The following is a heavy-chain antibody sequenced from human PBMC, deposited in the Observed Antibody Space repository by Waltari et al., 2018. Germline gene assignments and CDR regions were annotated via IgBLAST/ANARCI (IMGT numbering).Heavy chain of an antibody. CDR3: VRADSSGWDFDD. D-gene: IGHD6-19*01. CDR2: ISSTPGGR. CDR1: GFSFSTHS. V-gene: IGHV3-48*02. J-gene: IGHJ4*02. Sequence: EVQLVASGGGFVQSGGSLRLSCAASGFSFSTHSMTWVRQVPGKGLEWLEYISSTPGGRYYAGSVKGRFTISRDSAQTSLYLQLDSLRDEATAVYYCVRADSSGWDFDDWGQGTLITVSS.